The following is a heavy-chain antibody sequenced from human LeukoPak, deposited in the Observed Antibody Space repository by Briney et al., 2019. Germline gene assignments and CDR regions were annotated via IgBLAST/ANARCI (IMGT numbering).Heavy chain of an antibody. Sequence: GGSLRPSCAASGFTFRSYSMNWVRQAPGKGLEWVSLISSSGSYIYYAGSVEGRFTISRDNAKNSLYLQMNSLRAEDTAVYYCAREYCSGGTCLPPTWGQGTLVAVPS. V-gene: IGHV3-21*01. CDR3: AREYCSGGTCLPPT. J-gene: IGHJ5*02. D-gene: IGHD2-15*01. CDR2: ISSSGSYI. CDR1: GFTFRSYS.